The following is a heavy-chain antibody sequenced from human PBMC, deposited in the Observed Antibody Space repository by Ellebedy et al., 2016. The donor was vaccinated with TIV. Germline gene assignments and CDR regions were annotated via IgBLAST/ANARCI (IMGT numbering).Heavy chain of an antibody. Sequence: MPSETLSLTCTVSGDSISDRSYYWGWIRQPPGKGLEWIGSMYYSGSTYYNPSLKRRVTISGDTSKNQFSLKLNSVTAADTAVYYCARMRYCGGDCWYFDYWGQGTLVTVSS. D-gene: IGHD2-21*02. CDR2: MYYSGST. V-gene: IGHV4-39*01. J-gene: IGHJ4*02. CDR3: ARMRYCGGDCWYFDY. CDR1: GDSISDRSYY.